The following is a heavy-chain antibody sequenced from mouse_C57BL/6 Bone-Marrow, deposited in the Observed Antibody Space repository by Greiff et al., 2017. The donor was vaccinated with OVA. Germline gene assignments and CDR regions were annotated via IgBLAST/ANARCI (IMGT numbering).Heavy chain of an antibody. CDR3: ARPFITTDRHWYFDV. D-gene: IGHD1-1*01. J-gene: IGHJ1*03. V-gene: IGHV1-55*01. Sequence: VQLQQPGAELVKPGASVKMSCKASGYTFTSYWITWVKQRPGQGLEWIGDIYPGSGSTNYNEKFKSKATLTVDTSSSTAYMQLSSLTSEDSAVYYCARPFITTDRHWYFDVWGTGTTVTVSS. CDR1: GYTFTSYW. CDR2: IYPGSGST.